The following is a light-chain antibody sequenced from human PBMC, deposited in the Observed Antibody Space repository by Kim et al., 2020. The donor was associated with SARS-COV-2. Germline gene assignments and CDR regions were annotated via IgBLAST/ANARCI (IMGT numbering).Light chain of an antibody. V-gene: IGKV4-1*01. CDR1: QSVLYSSNNKNY. Sequence: ATINSKSSQSVLYSSNNKNYLAWYQQKPGQPPKLLIYWASTRESGVPDRFSGSGSGTDFTLTISSLQAEDVAVYYCQQYYSTPPYTFGQGTKLEI. CDR3: QQYYSTPPYT. J-gene: IGKJ2*01. CDR2: WAS.